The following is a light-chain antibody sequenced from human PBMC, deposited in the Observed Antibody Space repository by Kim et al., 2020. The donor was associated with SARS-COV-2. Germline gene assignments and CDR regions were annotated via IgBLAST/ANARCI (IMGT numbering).Light chain of an antibody. CDR1: QSISSW. CDR2: KAS. CDR3: QHYNAYPVS. Sequence: DIQLTQSPSTLSASFGEGVTITCRASQSISSWLAWYQQKPGKAPKLLTYKASILEGGVPSRFSGSGSWTEFTLTISTLQPDDFATYYCQHYNAYPVSFGHGTKLE. V-gene: IGKV1-5*03. J-gene: IGKJ2*01.